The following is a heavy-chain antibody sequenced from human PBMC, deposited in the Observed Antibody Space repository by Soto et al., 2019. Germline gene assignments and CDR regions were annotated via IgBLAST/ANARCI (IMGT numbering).Heavy chain of an antibody. CDR1: GYTFTSYA. D-gene: IGHD2-2*01. V-gene: IGHV1-3*01. Sequence: ASVKVSCKASGYTFTSYAMHWVCQAPGQRLEWMGWINAGNGNTKYSQKFQGRVTITRDTSASTAYMELSSLRSGDTAVYYCARSVVVPAAPDYWGQGTLVTVSS. CDR3: ARSVVVPAAPDY. J-gene: IGHJ4*02. CDR2: INAGNGNT.